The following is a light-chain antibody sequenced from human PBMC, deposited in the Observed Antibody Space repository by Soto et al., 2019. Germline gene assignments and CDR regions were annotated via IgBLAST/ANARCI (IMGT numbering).Light chain of an antibody. J-gene: IGKJ1*01. V-gene: IGKV3-15*01. Sequence: EIVMTQSPATLSVSPGERATLSCRASQSISNNLAWYQHKPGQAPRLLIYLASTRVTVIPARFSGSGSGTEFTLTISSLQSEDFAVYYCQQYNNWPPRWTFGQGTKVEIK. CDR2: LAS. CDR1: QSISNN. CDR3: QQYNNWPPRWT.